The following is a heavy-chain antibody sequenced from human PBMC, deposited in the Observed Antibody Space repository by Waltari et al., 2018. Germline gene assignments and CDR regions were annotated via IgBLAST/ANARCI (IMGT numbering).Heavy chain of an antibody. J-gene: IGHJ6*02. D-gene: IGHD1-26*01. Sequence: QVQLVQCGAEVKKRGAAVKDSCKVSGYTLIELSMHWLRQAPGKGLERMGGWDPDNSGTSYAQEFQGRVTITLTTSTDTAYMALSILRSGDTAEDYCLTVPSLGSYYSCGGMDVWGQGTTVTVSS. CDR3: LTVPSLGSYYSCGGMDV. CDR1: GYTLIELS. V-gene: IGHV1-24*01. CDR2: WDPDNSGT.